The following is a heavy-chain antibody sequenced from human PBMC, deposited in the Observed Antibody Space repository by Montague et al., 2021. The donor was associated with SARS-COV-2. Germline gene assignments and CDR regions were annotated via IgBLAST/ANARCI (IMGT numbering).Heavy chain of an antibody. V-gene: IGHV4-59*01. CDR3: ARAQNICFIANYVNYFDL. CDR2: VHYTGST. J-gene: IGHJ4*02. Sequence: SGTLSLTCEVSGGSIRSYYWSWIRQSPGKGLEWIGYVHYTGSTKYNPSLKTRVTLSLDTPKNHFSLRLNSVTAADTAVYYCARAQNICFIANYVNYFDLWGLGALVSVSS. D-gene: IGHD4/OR15-4a*01. CDR1: GGSIRSYY.